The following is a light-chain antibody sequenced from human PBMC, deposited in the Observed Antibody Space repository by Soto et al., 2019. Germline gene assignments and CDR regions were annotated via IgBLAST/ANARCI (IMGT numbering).Light chain of an antibody. V-gene: IGKV3-20*01. CDR1: QSVSSSY. CDR2: GAS. J-gene: IGKJ3*01. CDR3: QRHSNAPFT. Sequence: QAAGTLSLSAGESATLSCRASQSVSSSYLAWYQQKPGQAPRLLIYGASNRATGIPDRFSGSGSGTDLTLTISSLDPEDSALYKCQRHSNAPFTFAPGIKVDIK.